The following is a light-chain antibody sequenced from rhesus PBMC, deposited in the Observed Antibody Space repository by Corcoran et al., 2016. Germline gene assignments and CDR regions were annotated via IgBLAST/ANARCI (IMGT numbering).Light chain of an antibody. J-gene: IGKJ2*01. Sequence: EIVLTQSPVTLSLSPGERATLSCRASQSVSSRLAWYQQKPGQAPRLLIYGASSRVTGIPDRFSGSGAGTDFTLTISSLEPEDVAVYFCLQESNLSYSFGQGTKVEIK. CDR2: GAS. CDR3: LQESNLSYS. CDR1: QSVSSR. V-gene: IGKV3-17*02.